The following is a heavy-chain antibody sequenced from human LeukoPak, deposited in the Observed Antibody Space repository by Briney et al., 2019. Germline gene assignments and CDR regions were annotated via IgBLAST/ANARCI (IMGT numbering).Heavy chain of an antibody. CDR2: ISGSGGST. J-gene: IGHJ3*02. CDR3: AKDRWVGWFGSMRDLDAFDI. V-gene: IGHV3-23*01. Sequence: PGGSLRLSCAASGFTFSSYAMSWVRQAPGKGLEWVSAISGSGGSTYYADSVKGRFTISRDNSKNALYLQMNSLRAEDTAVYYCAKDRWVGWFGSMRDLDAFDIWGQGTMVTVSS. D-gene: IGHD3-10*01. CDR1: GFTFSSYA.